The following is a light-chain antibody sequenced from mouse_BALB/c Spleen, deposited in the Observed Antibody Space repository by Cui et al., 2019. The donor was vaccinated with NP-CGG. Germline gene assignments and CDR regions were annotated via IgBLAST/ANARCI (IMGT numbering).Light chain of an antibody. CDR1: TGAVTTSNY. V-gene: IGLV1*01. CDR2: GTN. J-gene: IGLJ1*01. CDR3: PLWYSNHWV. Sequence: QAVVTQEPALTTSPGETVTLTCRSSTGAVTTSNYANWVQEKPDHLFTGLIGGTNNRAPGVPARFSGSLIGDKAALTITGAQTEDEAIYFCPLWYSNHWVFGGGTKLTVL.